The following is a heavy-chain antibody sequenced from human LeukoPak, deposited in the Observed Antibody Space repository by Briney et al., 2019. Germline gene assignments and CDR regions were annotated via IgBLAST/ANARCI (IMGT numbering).Heavy chain of an antibody. CDR3: ARGTAMAHFDY. Sequence: SGGSLRLSCAASGFTFSSYWMSWVRQAPGKGLEWVANIKQDGSEKYYVDSVKGRFTIPRDNAKNSLYLQMNSLRAEDTAVYYCARGTAMAHFDYWGQGTLVTVSS. V-gene: IGHV3-7*03. J-gene: IGHJ4*02. CDR1: GFTFSSYW. CDR2: IKQDGSEK. D-gene: IGHD5-18*01.